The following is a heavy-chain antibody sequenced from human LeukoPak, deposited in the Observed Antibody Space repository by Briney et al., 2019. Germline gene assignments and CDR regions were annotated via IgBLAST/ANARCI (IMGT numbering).Heavy chain of an antibody. D-gene: IGHD6-6*01. V-gene: IGHV4-31*03. CDR1: GGSISSGGYY. CDR3: AWASIAAPPDYYYYGMDV. Sequence: SETLSLACTVSGGSISSGGYYWSWIRQHPGTGLEWIGYIYYSGSTYYNPSLKSRVTISVDTSKNQFSLKLSSVTAADTAVYYCAWASIAAPPDYYYYGMDVWGQGTTVTVSS. CDR2: IYYSGST. J-gene: IGHJ6*02.